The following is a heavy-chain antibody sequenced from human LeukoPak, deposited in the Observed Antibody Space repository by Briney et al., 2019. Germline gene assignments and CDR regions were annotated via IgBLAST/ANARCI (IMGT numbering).Heavy chain of an antibody. CDR3: AREGAVFSGGSYYGLGAFDI. V-gene: IGHV3-11*01. D-gene: IGHD2-15*01. J-gene: IGHJ3*02. Sequence: GGSLRPSCAASGFTFSDYYMSWIRQAPGKGLEWVSYIRSSGSTIYYADSVKGRFTISRDNAKNSLYLQLNSLRAEDTAVYYCAREGAVFSGGSYYGLGAFDIWGQGTMVTVSS. CDR1: GFTFSDYY. CDR2: IRSSGSTI.